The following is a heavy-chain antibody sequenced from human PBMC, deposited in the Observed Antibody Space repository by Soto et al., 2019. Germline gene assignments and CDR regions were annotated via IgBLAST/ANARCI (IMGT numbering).Heavy chain of an antibody. CDR3: ARYQKGPFDY. CDR1: GGSISSGDYY. J-gene: IGHJ4*02. Sequence: KPSETLSLTCTVSGGSISSGDYYWSWIRQPPGKGLEWIGYIYYSGSTYYNPSLKSRVTISVDTSENQFSLKLTSVTAVDTAVYFCARYQKGPFDYWGQGTLVTVSS. V-gene: IGHV4-30-4*01. CDR2: IYYSGST. D-gene: IGHD2-2*01.